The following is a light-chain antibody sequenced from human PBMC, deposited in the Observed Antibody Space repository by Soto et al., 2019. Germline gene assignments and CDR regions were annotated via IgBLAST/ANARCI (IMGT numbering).Light chain of an antibody. V-gene: IGKV3-20*01. CDR1: HSVSSSY. CDR2: GAS. Sequence: EIVLTQSPATLSLSPGERATLSCRASHSVSSSYLAWYQQKPGQAPRLLIYGASSRATGIPDRFSGSGSGTGFTLTISRLEPEDFAVYYCQQYGSSPYTFGQGTKLEIK. CDR3: QQYGSSPYT. J-gene: IGKJ2*01.